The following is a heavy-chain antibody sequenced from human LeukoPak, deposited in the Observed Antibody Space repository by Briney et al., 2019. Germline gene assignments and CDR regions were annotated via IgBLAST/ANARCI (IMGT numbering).Heavy chain of an antibody. CDR2: INHSGNT. D-gene: IGHD2-21*01. J-gene: IGHJ6*03. CDR3: ARGLWFIQGPGYYYMDV. V-gene: IGHV4-34*01. CDR1: GGSFNAYY. Sequence: PSETLSLTCAVYGGSFNAYYWTWIRQTPGKGLEWIGEINHSGNTNYNPSLESRVTISADTSKNQFSLNLGSVTAADTAIYYCARGLWFIQGPGYYYMDVWGKGTTVTVSS.